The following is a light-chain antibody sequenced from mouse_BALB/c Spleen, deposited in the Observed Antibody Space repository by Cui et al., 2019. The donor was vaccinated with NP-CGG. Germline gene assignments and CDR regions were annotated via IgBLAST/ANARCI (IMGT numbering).Light chain of an antibody. CDR3: ALWYSNHWV. V-gene: IGLV1*01. Sequence: QAVVTQESALTTSTGETVTLTCRSSIGAVTTSNYANWVQEKPDNFFTGLIGGTNNRVPGVPARFSGSLIGDKAVLTITGAQTEDEAIYFCALWYSNHWVFGGGTKLTVL. J-gene: IGLJ1*01. CDR2: GTN. CDR1: IGAVTTSNY.